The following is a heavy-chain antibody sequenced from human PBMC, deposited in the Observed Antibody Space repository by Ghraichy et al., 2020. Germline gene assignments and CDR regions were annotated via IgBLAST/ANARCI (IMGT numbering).Heavy chain of an antibody. CDR3: ATMRRSGWHGSFDY. J-gene: IGHJ4*02. CDR2: FGPEDGET. Sequence: GRRGRGGGLGGVGGFGPEDGETIYAQKFQGRVTMTEDTSTDTAYMELSSLRSEDTAVYYCATMRRSGWHGSFDYWGQGTLVTVSS. V-gene: IGHV1-24*01. D-gene: IGHD6-19*01.